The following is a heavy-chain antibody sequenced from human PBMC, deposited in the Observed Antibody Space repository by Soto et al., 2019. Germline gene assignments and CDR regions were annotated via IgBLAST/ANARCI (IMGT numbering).Heavy chain of an antibody. CDR2: ISGSGDNT. D-gene: IGHD5-12*01. Sequence: GGSLRLSCAASGFSFDDYAMTWVRQATGKGLEWVSAISGSGDNTYYADSVKGRFTISRDNSGNTLYLQLNTLGAEDTALYYCAKGYYSGYDLAYFDYWGQGTLVTVSS. J-gene: IGHJ4*02. CDR1: GFSFDDYA. CDR3: AKGYYSGYDLAYFDY. V-gene: IGHV3-23*01.